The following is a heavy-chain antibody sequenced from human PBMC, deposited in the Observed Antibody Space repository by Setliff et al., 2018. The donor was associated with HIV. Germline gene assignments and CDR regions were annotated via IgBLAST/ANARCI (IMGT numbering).Heavy chain of an antibody. CDR2: IDPKSGVA. CDR3: ARAHFLVAMTRNWFDP. CDR1: GYSFTDFY. D-gene: IGHD5-12*01. V-gene: IGHV1-2*06. J-gene: IGHJ5*02. Sequence: ASVKVSCKASGYSFTDFYIHWMRQAPGQGLEWLGRIDPKSGVANYLKKFQGRVIMTRDTSTNTAYMELIRPRFDDTAVYFCARAHFLVAMTRNWFDPWGQGTLVTVSS.